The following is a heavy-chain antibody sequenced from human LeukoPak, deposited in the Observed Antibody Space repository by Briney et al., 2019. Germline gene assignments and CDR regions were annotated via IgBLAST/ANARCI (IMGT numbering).Heavy chain of an antibody. CDR3: ARGYYYGSDSYWHTKWFDP. Sequence: GASVKVSCKASGGTFNSHVISWLRQAPGQGLEWMGGIIPVFGTASYAEKFQGRVTITTDESTTTAYMEMSSLTSEDTAVYYCARGYYYGSDSYWHTKWFDPWGQGTLVTVSS. V-gene: IGHV1-69*05. CDR1: GGTFNSHV. J-gene: IGHJ5*02. D-gene: IGHD3-10*01. CDR2: IIPVFGTA.